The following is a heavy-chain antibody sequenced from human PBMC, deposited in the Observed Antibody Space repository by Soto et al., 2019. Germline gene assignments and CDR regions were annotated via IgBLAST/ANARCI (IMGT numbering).Heavy chain of an antibody. V-gene: IGHV1-2*04. D-gene: IGHD3-3*01. CDR2: VNPKRGDA. CDR3: ARDPGIPGRFWYFDL. J-gene: IGHJ2*01. CDR1: GYKFSDYY. Sequence: QVLLVQSGAEMKKPGASVKVSCKASGYKFSDYYIHWVRQAPGQGLEWMGGVNPKRGDAIYAQNVQGWVTMTRDAAISTAYLELNRLSSDDTATYYCARDPGIPGRFWYFDLWGRGTLITVSS.